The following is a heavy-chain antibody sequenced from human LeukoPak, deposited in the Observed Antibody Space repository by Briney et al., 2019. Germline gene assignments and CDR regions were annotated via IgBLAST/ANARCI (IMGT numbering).Heavy chain of an antibody. D-gene: IGHD6-13*01. CDR1: GGPSNEYH. V-gene: IGHV4-34*01. Sequence: SETLSLTCAVYGGPSNEYHWSWIRQTPGKGLEWIGEINHSGGSNYNPSLKSRVTMSVDTSQNQFSLKLSSVTAADTALYYCAGIPAPGHGFDPRGQGTLVTVSS. J-gene: IGHJ5*02. CDR2: INHSGGS. CDR3: AGIPAPGHGFDP.